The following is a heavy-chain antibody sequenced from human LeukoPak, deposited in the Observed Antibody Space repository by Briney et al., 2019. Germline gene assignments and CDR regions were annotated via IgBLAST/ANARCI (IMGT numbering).Heavy chain of an antibody. CDR2: ISSSGSTI. CDR3: ASSRRYCSGGSCGGNY. V-gene: IGHV3-48*03. CDR1: GFTFSSYN. D-gene: IGHD2-15*01. Sequence: GGSLRLSCAASGFTFSSYNMDWVRQAPGKGLEWVSYISSSGSTIYYADSVKGRFTISRDNAKNSLYLQMNSLRAEDTAVYYCASSRRYCSGGSCGGNYWGQGTLVTVSS. J-gene: IGHJ4*02.